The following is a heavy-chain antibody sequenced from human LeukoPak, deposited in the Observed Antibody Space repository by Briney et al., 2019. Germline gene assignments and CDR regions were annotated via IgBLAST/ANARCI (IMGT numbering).Heavy chain of an antibody. Sequence: SETLSLTCTVSGGSIGSYYWSWIRQPPGKGLEWIAYIYYTGSTNYNSSLKSRVTISVDTSKSQFSLKVNSVTAADTAMYYCARGIYSRGSFYYFDSWGQGTLVTVSS. CDR3: ARGIYSRGSFYYFDS. D-gene: IGHD6-13*01. CDR1: GGSIGSYY. J-gene: IGHJ4*02. CDR2: IYYTGST. V-gene: IGHV4-59*01.